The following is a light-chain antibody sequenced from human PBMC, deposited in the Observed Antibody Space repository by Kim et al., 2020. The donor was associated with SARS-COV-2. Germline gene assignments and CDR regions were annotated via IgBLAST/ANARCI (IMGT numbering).Light chain of an antibody. CDR2: DAS. V-gene: IGKV1-33*01. Sequence: DIHMTQSPSSLSASVGDRVTITCQASQDISNYLNWYQQKPGKAPKLLIFDASNLETGVPSRFSGSGSGTDFSFTITSLQPEDIATYYCQQYDDVLALTFGGGTKVEIK. CDR3: QQYDDVLALT. CDR1: QDISNY. J-gene: IGKJ4*01.